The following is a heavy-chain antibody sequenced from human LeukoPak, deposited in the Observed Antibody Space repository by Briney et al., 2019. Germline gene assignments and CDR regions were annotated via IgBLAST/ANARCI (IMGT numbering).Heavy chain of an antibody. V-gene: IGHV1-69*05. D-gene: IGHD3-22*01. J-gene: IGHJ3*02. CDR1: GGTFSSYA. Sequence: GASVKVSCKASGGTFSSYAISWVRQAPGQGLEWMGGIIPIFGTANYAQKFQGRVTITTDESTSTAYMELSSLRSEDTAVYYCARATYYYDNDAFDIWGQGTMVTVSS. CDR2: IIPIFGTA. CDR3: ARATYYYDNDAFDI.